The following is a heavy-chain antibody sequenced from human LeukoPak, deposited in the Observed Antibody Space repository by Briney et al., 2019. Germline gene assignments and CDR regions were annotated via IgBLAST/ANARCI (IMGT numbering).Heavy chain of an antibody. V-gene: IGHV4-34*01. CDR1: GGSFSGYY. D-gene: IGHD3-16*01. Sequence: SETLSLTCAVYGGSFSGYYWSWIRQPPGKGLEWIGGINHSGSTNYNPSLKSRVTISVDTSKNQFSLKLSSVTAADTAVYYCARLYGGWFDPWGQGTLVTVSS. CDR3: ARLYGGWFDP. J-gene: IGHJ5*02. CDR2: INHSGST.